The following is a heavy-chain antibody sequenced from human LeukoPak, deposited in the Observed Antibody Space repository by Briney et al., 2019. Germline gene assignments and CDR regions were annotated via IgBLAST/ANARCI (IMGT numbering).Heavy chain of an antibody. Sequence: SETLSLTCTVSGGSINSGNYYWSWIRQPAGKELEWIGRIYTSGSTNYNPSLKSRVTISVDTSKNRFSLKLSSVTAADTAVYYCARDTSTTWYFYACDIWGQGTMVTVS. V-gene: IGHV4-61*02. CDR1: GGSINSGNYY. CDR3: ARDTSTTWYFYACDI. J-gene: IGHJ3*02. CDR2: IYTSGST. D-gene: IGHD6-13*01.